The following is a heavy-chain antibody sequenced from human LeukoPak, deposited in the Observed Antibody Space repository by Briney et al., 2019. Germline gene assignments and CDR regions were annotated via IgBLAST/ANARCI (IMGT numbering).Heavy chain of an antibody. Sequence: PSETLSLTCAVYGGFFSGYYWIWIRQPPGKGLEWIGEINHSGSTNYNPSLKSRVTISVDTSKNQFSLKLSSVTAADTAVYYCARQDSSSWYPRRGAFDIWGQGTMVTVSS. CDR2: INHSGST. V-gene: IGHV4-34*01. CDR1: GGFFSGYY. D-gene: IGHD6-13*01. J-gene: IGHJ3*02. CDR3: ARQDSSSWYPRRGAFDI.